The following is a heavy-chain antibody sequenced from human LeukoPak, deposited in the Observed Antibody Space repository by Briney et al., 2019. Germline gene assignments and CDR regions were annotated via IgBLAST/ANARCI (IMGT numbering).Heavy chain of an antibody. D-gene: IGHD6-19*01. J-gene: IGHJ4*02. CDR3: ARQLSGWYDADPY. V-gene: IGHV3-7*05. Sequence: GGSLGLSCAASGFTFSRYWMSWVRQAPGKGLEWVANIKEDGSRNHYVDSVKGRFTISRDNAKNSLYLQMSSLRAEDTAVYYCARQLSGWYDADPYWGQGTLVTVSS. CDR2: IKEDGSRN. CDR1: GFTFSRYW.